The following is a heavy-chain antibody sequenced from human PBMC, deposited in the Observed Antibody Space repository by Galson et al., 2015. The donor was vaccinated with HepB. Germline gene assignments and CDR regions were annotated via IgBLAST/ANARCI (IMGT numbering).Heavy chain of an antibody. CDR1: GYSFTSYW. Sequence: QSGAEVKKPGESLKISCKGSGYSFTSYWIGWVRQMPGKGLEWMGIIYPGDSDTRYSPSFQGQVTISADKSISTAYLQWSSLKASDTAMYYCARRGFGELLGPNYYYYYGMDVWGQGTTVTVSS. V-gene: IGHV5-51*01. J-gene: IGHJ6*02. CDR2: IYPGDSDT. CDR3: ARRGFGELLGPNYYYYYGMDV. D-gene: IGHD3-10*01.